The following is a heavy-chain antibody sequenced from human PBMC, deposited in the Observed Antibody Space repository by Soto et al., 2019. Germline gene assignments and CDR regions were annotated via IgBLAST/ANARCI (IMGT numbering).Heavy chain of an antibody. CDR1: GFTFSSYA. J-gene: IGHJ4*02. Sequence: QVKLVESGGGVVQPGRSLRLSCAASGFTFSSYAMHWVRQAPGKGLEWVAVISYDGSNKCYADSVKGRFTISRDNSKNTLYLQMNSLRAEDTAVYYCARDGGGPFDYWGQGTLVTVSS. CDR3: ARDGGGPFDY. CDR2: ISYDGSNK. D-gene: IGHD3-3*01. V-gene: IGHV3-30-3*01.